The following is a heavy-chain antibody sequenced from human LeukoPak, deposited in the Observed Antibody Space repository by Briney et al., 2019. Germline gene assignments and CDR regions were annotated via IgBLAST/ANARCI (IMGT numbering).Heavy chain of an antibody. J-gene: IGHJ4*02. CDR1: GFTFSSYS. CDR2: ISSSSSYI. Sequence: GGSLRLSCAASGFTFSSYSMNWVRQAPGKGLEWVSSISSSSSYIYYADSVKGRFTISRDNAKNSLYLQMNSLRAEDTAVYYCAGSYGSGSPFDYWGQGTLVTVSS. CDR3: AGSYGSGSPFDY. V-gene: IGHV3-21*01. D-gene: IGHD3-10*01.